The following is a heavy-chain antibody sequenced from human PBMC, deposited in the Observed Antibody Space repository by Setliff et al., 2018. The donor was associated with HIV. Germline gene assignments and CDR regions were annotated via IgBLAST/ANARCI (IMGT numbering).Heavy chain of an antibody. J-gene: IGHJ5*02. CDR1: GGSISSGGYY. CDR3: ARGPTYNFWSGYYTRASFDP. Sequence: SETLSLTCTVSGGSISSGGYYWSWIRQPAGKGLEWIGHIYTSGSTKYNPSLKGRVTISVDTSKNQFSLNLSSVTAADTAVYYCARGPTYNFWSGYYTRASFDPWGQGTLVTVSS. V-gene: IGHV4-61*09. D-gene: IGHD3-3*01. CDR2: IYTSGST.